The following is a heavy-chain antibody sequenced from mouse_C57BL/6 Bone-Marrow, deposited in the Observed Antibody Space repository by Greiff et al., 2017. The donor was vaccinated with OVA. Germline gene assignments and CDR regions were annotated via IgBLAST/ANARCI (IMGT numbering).Heavy chain of an antibody. D-gene: IGHD2-1*01. CDR1: GYTFTSYW. J-gene: IGHJ2*01. CDR3: ARRGIIYYGNGNWDGAFDY. V-gene: IGHV1-72*01. Sequence: QVQLQQPGAELVKPGASVKLSCKASGYTFTSYWMHWVKQRPGRGLEWIGRIDPNSGGTKYNEKFKSKATLTVDKPSSTAYMQLSSLTSEDSAVYYCARRGIIYYGNGNWDGAFDYWGQGTTLTVSS. CDR2: IDPNSGGT.